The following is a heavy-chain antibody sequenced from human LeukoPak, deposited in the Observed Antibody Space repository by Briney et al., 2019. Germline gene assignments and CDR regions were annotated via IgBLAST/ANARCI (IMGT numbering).Heavy chain of an antibody. D-gene: IGHD6-13*01. CDR2: IYHSGST. CDR1: GGSISSGGYS. J-gene: IGHJ4*02. V-gene: IGHV4-30-2*05. Sequence: SETLSLTCAVSGGSISSGGYSWSWIRQPPGKGLEWIGYIYHSGSTYYNPSLKSRVTISVDTSKNQFSLKLSSVTAADTAVYYCARGGPYSRHLDYWGQGTLVTVSS. CDR3: ARGGPYSRHLDY.